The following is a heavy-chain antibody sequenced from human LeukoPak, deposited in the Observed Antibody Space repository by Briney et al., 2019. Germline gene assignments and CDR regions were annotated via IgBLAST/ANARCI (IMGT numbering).Heavy chain of an antibody. J-gene: IGHJ4*02. CDR2: ISYDGRSK. CDR3: AKGGVATVDYLDY. D-gene: IGHD5-12*01. V-gene: IGHV3-30*18. CDR1: GFTFTNAW. Sequence: GGSLRLSCAASGFTFTNAWMSWVRQAPGKGLEWLAVISYDGRSKYYADSVKGRFTISRDDSKNTVHLQMNSLRAEDTALYYCAKGGVATVDYLDYWGQGTLVTVSS.